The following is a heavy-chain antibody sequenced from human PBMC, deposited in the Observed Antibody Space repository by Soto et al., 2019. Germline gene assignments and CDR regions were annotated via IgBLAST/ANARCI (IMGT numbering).Heavy chain of an antibody. CDR1: GGSISSGGYY. J-gene: IGHJ4*02. D-gene: IGHD3-3*01. CDR3: ARSPITIFWVVPPLFDY. Sequence: SETLSLTCTVSGGSISSGGYYWSWIRQHPGKGLEWIGYIYYSGSTYYNPSLKSRVTISVDTSKNQFSLKLSSVTAADTAVYYCARSPITIFWVVPPLFDYWGQGTLVTVSS. V-gene: IGHV4-31*03. CDR2: IYYSGST.